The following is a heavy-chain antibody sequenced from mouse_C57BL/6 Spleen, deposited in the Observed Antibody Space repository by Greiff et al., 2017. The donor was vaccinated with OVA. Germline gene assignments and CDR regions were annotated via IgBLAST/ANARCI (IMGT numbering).Heavy chain of an antibody. J-gene: IGHJ3*01. V-gene: IGHV1-69*01. Sequence: VQLQQSGAELVMPGASVKLSCKASGYTFTSYWMHWVKQRPGQGLEWIGEIDPSDSYTNYNQKFKGKSTLTVDKSSSTAYMQLSSLTSEDSAVYYCLIYYYGSSYLFAYWGQGTLVTVSA. CDR3: LIYYYGSSYLFAY. CDR2: IDPSDSYT. CDR1: GYTFTSYW. D-gene: IGHD1-1*01.